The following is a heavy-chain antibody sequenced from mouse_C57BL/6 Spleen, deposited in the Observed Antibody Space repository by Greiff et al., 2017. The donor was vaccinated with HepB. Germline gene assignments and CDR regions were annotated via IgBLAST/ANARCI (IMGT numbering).Heavy chain of an antibody. CDR1: GYTFTSYW. CDR2: IYPSDSET. CDR3: ARSLHYYGGSHWYFDV. V-gene: IGHV1-61*01. J-gene: IGHJ1*03. Sequence: QVQLQQPGAELVRPGSSVKLSCKASGYTFTSYWMDWVKQRPGQGLEWIGNIYPSDSETHYNQKFKDKATLTVDKSSSTAYMQLSSLTSEDSAVYYCARSLHYYGGSHWYFDVWGTGTTVTVSS. D-gene: IGHD1-1*01.